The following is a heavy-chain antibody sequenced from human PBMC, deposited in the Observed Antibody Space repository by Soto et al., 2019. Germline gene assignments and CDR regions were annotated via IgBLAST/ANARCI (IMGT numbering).Heavy chain of an antibody. CDR2: INPNSGGT. CDR3: ARSLGWFGEPSDYYYGMDV. J-gene: IGHJ6*02. Sequence: QVQLVQSGAEVKKPGASVKVSCKASGYTFTGYYMHWVRQAPGQGLEWMGWINPNSGGTNYAQKFQGWVTMTRDTSISTAYMELSRLRSDDTAVYYCARSLGWFGEPSDYYYGMDVWGQGTTVTVSS. V-gene: IGHV1-2*04. D-gene: IGHD3-10*01. CDR1: GYTFTGYY.